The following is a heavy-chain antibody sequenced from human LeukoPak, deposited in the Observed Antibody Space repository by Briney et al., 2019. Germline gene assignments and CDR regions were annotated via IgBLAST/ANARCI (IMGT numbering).Heavy chain of an antibody. J-gene: IGHJ6*03. CDR3: ASNTLPAAITYYYYYYMDV. CDR2: IIPIFGTA. V-gene: IGHV1-69*13. Sequence: SVKVSCKASGGTFSSYAISWVRQAPGQGLEWMGGIIPIFGTANYARKFQGRVTITADESTSTAYMELSSLRSEDTAVYYCASNTLPAAITYYYYYYMDVWGKGTTVTVSS. CDR1: GGTFSSYA. D-gene: IGHD2-2*01.